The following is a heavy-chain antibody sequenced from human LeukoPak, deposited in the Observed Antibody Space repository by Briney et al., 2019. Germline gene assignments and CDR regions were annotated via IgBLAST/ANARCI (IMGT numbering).Heavy chain of an antibody. J-gene: IGHJ4*02. CDR1: GYTFTGYY. Sequence: ASVKVSCKASGYTFTGYYMHWVRQAPGQGLEWMGWINPNSDGTIYAQKFQGRVTMTRDTSIRTAYMELGRLRSDDTAVYYCARARWDRARYFDYWGQGTLVTVSS. D-gene: IGHD1-26*01. CDR2: INPNSDGT. V-gene: IGHV1-2*02. CDR3: ARARWDRARYFDY.